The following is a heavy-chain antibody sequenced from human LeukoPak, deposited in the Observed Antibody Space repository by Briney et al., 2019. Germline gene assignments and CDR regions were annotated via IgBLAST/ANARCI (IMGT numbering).Heavy chain of an antibody. Sequence: GGSLRLSCAASGFPFSSYWMHWVRQAPGKGLVWVSRINSDGSVTTYADSVKGRFTISRDNAKKTLHLQMNSLRAEDTAVYFCARDFGNNDLSFDYWGQGALVTVSS. CDR2: INSDGSVT. J-gene: IGHJ4*02. CDR1: GFPFSSYW. D-gene: IGHD3-16*01. V-gene: IGHV3-74*01. CDR3: ARDFGNNDLSFDY.